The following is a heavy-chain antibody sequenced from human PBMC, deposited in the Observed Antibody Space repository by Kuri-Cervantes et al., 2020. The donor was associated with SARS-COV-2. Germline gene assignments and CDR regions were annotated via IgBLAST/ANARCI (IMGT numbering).Heavy chain of an antibody. CDR1: GFTFSSYG. V-gene: IGHV3-30*03. J-gene: IGHJ4*02. Sequence: GGSLRLSCAASGFTFSSYGMHWVRQAPGKGLEWVAVISYDGSNKDYTASGKGRFTISRDNSQNTLYLQMKSLRTEDTALYYCARDRVGVPDSWGQGTLLTVSS. CDR3: ARDRVGVPDS. CDR2: ISYDGSNK. D-gene: IGHD2-21*01.